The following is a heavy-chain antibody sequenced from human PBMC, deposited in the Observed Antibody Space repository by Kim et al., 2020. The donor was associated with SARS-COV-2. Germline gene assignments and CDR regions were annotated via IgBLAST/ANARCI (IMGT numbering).Heavy chain of an antibody. V-gene: IGHV1-3*01. CDR1: GYTFDTFS. CDR3: AREGSGSYNWLDP. CDR2: INGGNGNI. Sequence: ASVKVSCKASGYTFDTFSLYWLRQAPGQRFEWMGWINGGNGNIRYSQNFQGRVIFTRDTSATTAYMELTSLTFKDTAVYYCAREGSGSYNWLDPWGQGTLVTVSS. J-gene: IGHJ5*02. D-gene: IGHD3-10*01.